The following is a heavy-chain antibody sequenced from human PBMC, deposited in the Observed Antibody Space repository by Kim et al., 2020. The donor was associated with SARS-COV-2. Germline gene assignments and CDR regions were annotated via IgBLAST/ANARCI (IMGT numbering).Heavy chain of an antibody. J-gene: IGHJ6*02. CDR1: GFTFSSYG. V-gene: IGHV3-33*01. CDR3: ARVSHCEVPADQACYYYYGMDV. CDR2: IWYDGSNK. Sequence: GGSLRLSCAASGFTFSSYGMHWVRQAPGKGLEWVAVIWYDGSNKYYADSVKGRFTISRDNSKNTLYLQMNSLRAEDTAVYYCARVSHCEVPADQACYYYYGMDVWGQRTTVTVSS. D-gene: IGHD2-2*01.